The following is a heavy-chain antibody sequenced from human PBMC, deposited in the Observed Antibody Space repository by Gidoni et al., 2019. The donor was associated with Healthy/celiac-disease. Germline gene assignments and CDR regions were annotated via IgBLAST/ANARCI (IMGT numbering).Heavy chain of an antibody. Sequence: QVQLVESGGGVVQPGRSLRLSCASSGFTFSSYGMPWVRQAPGKGLEWVAVIWYDGSNKYYADSVKGRFTISRDNSKNTLYLQMNSLRAEDTAVYYCARDGPAYDSNLYYYYGMDVWGQGTTVTVSS. J-gene: IGHJ6*02. CDR2: IWYDGSNK. CDR3: ARDGPAYDSNLYYYYGMDV. D-gene: IGHD3-22*01. V-gene: IGHV3-33*01. CDR1: GFTFSSYG.